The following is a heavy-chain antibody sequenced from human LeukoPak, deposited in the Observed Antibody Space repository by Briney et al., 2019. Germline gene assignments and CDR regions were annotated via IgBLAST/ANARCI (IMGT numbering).Heavy chain of an antibody. CDR2: ISSSGSTI. Sequence: KAGGSLRLSCAASGFTFSSYAMSWIRQAPGKGLEWVSYISSSGSTIYYADSVKGRFTISRDNAKNSLYLQMNSLRAEDTAVYYCAREPSELYYDFWSGPVGETNYYYYYGMDVWGQGTTVTVSS. D-gene: IGHD3-3*01. CDR3: AREPSELYYDFWSGPVGETNYYYYYGMDV. CDR1: GFTFSSYA. J-gene: IGHJ6*02. V-gene: IGHV3-11*01.